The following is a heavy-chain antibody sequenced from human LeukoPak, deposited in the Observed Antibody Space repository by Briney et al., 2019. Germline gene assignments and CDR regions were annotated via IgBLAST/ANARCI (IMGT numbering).Heavy chain of an antibody. D-gene: IGHD5-18*01. V-gene: IGHV4-4*09. CDR1: GHSITSYY. CDR2: ISHSGDT. CDR3: ARTARVFDY. J-gene: IGHJ4*02. Sequence: KASETLSLTCTVSGHSITSYYWGWIRQSPGKGLECIAYISHSGDTNYIPSLKSRVTISMDTSKNQFSLKLNSVTAADTAVYYCARTARVFDYWGQGMQVTVSS.